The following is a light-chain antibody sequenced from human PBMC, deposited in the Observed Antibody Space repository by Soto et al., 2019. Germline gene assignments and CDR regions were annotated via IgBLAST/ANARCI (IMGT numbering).Light chain of an antibody. CDR3: QSYDSSLSGSV. Sequence: QLVLTQPPSVSGAPGQRVTISCTGSSSNIGAGYDVHWYQQLPGTAPKLLIYDDSNRPSGVPDRFSGSKSGTSASLAITGRQAEDEADYYCQSYDSSLSGSVFGGGTKVTVL. J-gene: IGLJ2*01. V-gene: IGLV1-40*01. CDR2: DDS. CDR1: SSNIGAGYD.